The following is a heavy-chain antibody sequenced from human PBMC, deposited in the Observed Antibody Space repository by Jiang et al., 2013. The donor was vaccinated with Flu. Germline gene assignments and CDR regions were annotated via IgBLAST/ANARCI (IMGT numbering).Heavy chain of an antibody. V-gene: IGHV3-33*01. D-gene: IGHD5-18*01. J-gene: IGHJ4*02. CDR2: IWYDGSNK. CDR1: GFTFSSYG. Sequence: VQLVESGGGVVQPGRSLRLSCAASGFTFSSYGMHWVRQAPGKGLEWVAVIWYDGSNKYYADSVKGRFTISRDNSKNTLYLQMNSLRAEDTAVYYCARGVVDTAMVTGPFLDYWGQGTLVTVSS. CDR3: ARGVVDTAMVTGPFLDY.